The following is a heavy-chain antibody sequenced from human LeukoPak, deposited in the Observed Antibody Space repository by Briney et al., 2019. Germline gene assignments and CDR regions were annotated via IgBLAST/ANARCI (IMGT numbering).Heavy chain of an antibody. CDR2: ISGSGGSI. CDR3: ATYVDTVRYDAFDV. V-gene: IGHV3-23*01. J-gene: IGHJ3*01. CDR1: GFTFSNYG. D-gene: IGHD5-18*01. Sequence: QPGGTLRLSCAASGFTFSNYGMSWVRQAPGKGLERVSAISGSGGSIYYADSVKGRFTISRDNARNTLFLQMNSLRTEDAAVYYCATYVDTVRYDAFDVWSQGTMVTVSS.